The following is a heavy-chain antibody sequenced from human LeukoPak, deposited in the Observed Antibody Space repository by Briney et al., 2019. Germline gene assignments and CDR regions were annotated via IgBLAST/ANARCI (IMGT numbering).Heavy chain of an antibody. CDR3: ARGFRAGVWTPVRGVNRSYGMDV. CDR2: IIPILGIA. Sequence: ASVNVSCKASGGTFSSYAISWVRQAPGQGLEWMGRIIPILGIANYAQKFQGRVTITADKSTSTAYMELSSLRSEDTAVYYCARGFRAGVWTPVRGVNRSYGMDVWGQGTTVTVSS. V-gene: IGHV1-69*04. D-gene: IGHD3-10*01. CDR1: GGTFSSYA. J-gene: IGHJ6*02.